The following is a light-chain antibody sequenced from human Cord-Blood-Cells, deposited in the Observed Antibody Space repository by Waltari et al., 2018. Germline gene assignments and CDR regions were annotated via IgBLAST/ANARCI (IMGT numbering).Light chain of an antibody. V-gene: IGKV3-15*01. Sequence: ELVMTQSPATLSVSPGERATLPCRASQSVSSNLSWYQQKPGQAPRLLIYGASTRATGIPARFGGSGSGTEFTLTISSLQSEDFAVYYCQQYNNWPPLASYTFGQGTKLEIK. CDR3: QQYNNWPPLASYT. CDR1: QSVSSN. CDR2: GAS. J-gene: IGKJ2*01.